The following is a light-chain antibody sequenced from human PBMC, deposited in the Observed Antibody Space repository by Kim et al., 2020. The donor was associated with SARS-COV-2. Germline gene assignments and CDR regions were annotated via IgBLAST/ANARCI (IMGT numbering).Light chain of an antibody. Sequence: VTPGQTASIACSGDKLGDKYACWYQQKPGQSPVLVIYQDSKRPSGIPERFSGSNSGNTATLTISGTQAMVEADYYCQAWDSSTVVFGGGTQLTVL. CDR1: KLGDKY. J-gene: IGLJ2*01. CDR3: QAWDSSTVV. V-gene: IGLV3-1*01. CDR2: QDS.